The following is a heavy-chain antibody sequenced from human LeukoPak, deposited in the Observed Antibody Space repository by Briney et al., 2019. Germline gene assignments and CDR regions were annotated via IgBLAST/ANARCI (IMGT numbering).Heavy chain of an antibody. V-gene: IGHV3-30-3*01. Sequence: GGPLRLSCAASGFIFRSYWMSGVRQAPGKGLEWVAVISYDGSNKYYADSVKGRFTISRDNSKNTLYLQMNSLRAEDTAVYYCARGRDIVVVVADTIDYWGQGTLVTVSS. CDR2: ISYDGSNK. CDR3: ARGRDIVVVVADTIDY. CDR1: GFIFRSYW. J-gene: IGHJ4*02. D-gene: IGHD2-15*01.